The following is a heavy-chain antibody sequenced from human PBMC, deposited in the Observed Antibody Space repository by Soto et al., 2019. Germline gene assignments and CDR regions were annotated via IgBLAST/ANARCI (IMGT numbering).Heavy chain of an antibody. Sequence: ASVKVSCKVSGYTLTELSMHWVRQAPGKGLEWMGGFDPEDGETIYAQKFQGRVTMTEDTSTDTAYMELSSLRSEDTAVYYCAARAGSYFDWPKYYYSCSMDVWGKGTTLTVSS. CDR2: FDPEDGET. D-gene: IGHD3-9*01. CDR1: GYTLTELS. CDR3: AARAGSYFDWPKYYYSCSMDV. V-gene: IGHV1-24*01. J-gene: IGHJ6*03.